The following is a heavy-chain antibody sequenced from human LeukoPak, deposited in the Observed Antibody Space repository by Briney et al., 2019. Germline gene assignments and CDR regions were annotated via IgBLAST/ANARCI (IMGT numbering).Heavy chain of an antibody. CDR2: INHSGST. CDR1: GGSFSGYY. Sequence: PSETLSLTCAVYGGSFSGYYWSWIRQPPGKGLEWIGEINHSGSTNCKPSLKSRVTISVDTSKNQFSLKLSSVTAADTAFYYCARITRGYSYGPYYGMDVWGQGTTVTVSS. D-gene: IGHD5-18*01. V-gene: IGHV4-34*01. J-gene: IGHJ6*02. CDR3: ARITRGYSYGPYYGMDV.